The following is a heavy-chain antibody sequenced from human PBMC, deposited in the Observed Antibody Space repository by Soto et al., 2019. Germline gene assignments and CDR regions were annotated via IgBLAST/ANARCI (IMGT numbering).Heavy chain of an antibody. CDR2: ISGGGTTT. J-gene: IGHJ4*02. Sequence: VGSLGLSCASSVFRFSDHYMTCIRQAPGKWLEWVSKISGGGTTTHYADSVKGRFTVSRDNAKNSLYLQMNSLRAEDTAVYYCAGDPYYYGSAFWGQGTLLPVSS. CDR3: AGDPYYYGSAF. CDR1: VFRFSDHY. D-gene: IGHD3-10*01. V-gene: IGHV3-11*01.